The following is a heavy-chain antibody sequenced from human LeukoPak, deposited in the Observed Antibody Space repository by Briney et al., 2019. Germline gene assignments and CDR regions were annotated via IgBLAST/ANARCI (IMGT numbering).Heavy chain of an antibody. V-gene: IGHV4-59*01. CDR1: GGSISSYY. D-gene: IGHD3-3*01. CDR2: IYYSGST. J-gene: IGHJ6*03. Sequence: PSETLSLTCTVSGGSISSYYWSWIRQPPGKGLEWIGYIYYSGSTNYNPSLKSRVTISVDTSKNQFSLKLSSVTAADTAVYYCARLSAAYYYMDVWGKGTTVTVSS. CDR3: ARLSAAYYYMDV.